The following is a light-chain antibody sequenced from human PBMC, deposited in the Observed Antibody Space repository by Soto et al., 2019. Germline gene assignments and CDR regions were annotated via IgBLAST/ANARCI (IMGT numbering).Light chain of an antibody. CDR3: QQYNTYPWT. V-gene: IGKV1-5*01. J-gene: IGKJ1*01. CDR2: DAS. Sequence: DIQMTQSPATLSASVGDRVTITCRASQSISSWLAWYQQKPGKVPKLLIDDASSLESGVPSRFSGGGSGTEITLTISSLQPAGFASYYCQQYNTYPWTFGQGTKVEIK. CDR1: QSISSW.